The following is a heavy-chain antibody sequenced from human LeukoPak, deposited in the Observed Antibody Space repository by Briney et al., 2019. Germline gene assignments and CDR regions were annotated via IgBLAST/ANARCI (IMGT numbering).Heavy chain of an antibody. CDR3: AKRPSGSGSYSGYFDY. Sequence: GGSLRLSYAASGFTFSSYAMSWVRQAPGKGLEWVSAISGSGGSTYYADSVKGRFTISRDNSKNTLYLQMNSLRAEDTAVYYCAKRPSGSGSYSGYFDYWGQGTLVTVSS. CDR2: ISGSGGST. CDR1: GFTFSSYA. D-gene: IGHD3-10*01. J-gene: IGHJ4*02. V-gene: IGHV3-23*01.